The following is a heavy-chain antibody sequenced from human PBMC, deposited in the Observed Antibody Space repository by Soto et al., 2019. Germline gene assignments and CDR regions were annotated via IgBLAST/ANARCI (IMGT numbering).Heavy chain of an antibody. CDR3: ARVREVATIYYYYYGMDV. J-gene: IGHJ6*02. D-gene: IGHD5-12*01. CDR2: ISYDGSNK. Sequence: GGSLRLSCAASGFTFSSYAMHWVRQAPGKGLEWVAVISYDGSNKYYADSVKGRFTISRDNSKNTLYLQMNSLRAEDTAVYYCARVREVATIYYYYYGMDVWGQGTTVTVSS. CDR1: GFTFSSYA. V-gene: IGHV3-30-3*01.